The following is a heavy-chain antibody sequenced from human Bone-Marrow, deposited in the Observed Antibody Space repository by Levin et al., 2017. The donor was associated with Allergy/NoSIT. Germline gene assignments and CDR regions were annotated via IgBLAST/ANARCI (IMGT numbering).Heavy chain of an antibody. D-gene: IGHD2-21*01. J-gene: IGHJ4*02. V-gene: IGHV3-13*01. Sequence: GGSLRLSCAASGFTFSSYDMHWVRQATGKGLEWVSAIGTAGDTYYPGSVKGRFTISRENAKNSLYLQMNSLRAGDTAVYYCARARRGEGYFDYWGQGTLVTVSS. CDR1: GFTFSSYD. CDR2: IGTAGDT. CDR3: ARARRGEGYFDY.